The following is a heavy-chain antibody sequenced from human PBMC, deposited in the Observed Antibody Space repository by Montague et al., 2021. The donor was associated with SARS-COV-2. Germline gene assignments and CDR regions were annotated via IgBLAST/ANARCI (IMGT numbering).Heavy chain of an antibody. CDR1: GGSITVRTYY. Sequence: SETLSLTCSVSGGSITVRTYYWGCIRQSPGKGLEWIGAINYSGTTYYNPSLESRVTISLDTAKNQFSLKMTSVTAADTAVYYCARHWGIAAAGNWGQGTLVTVSS. V-gene: IGHV4-39*01. CDR3: ARHWGIAAAGN. D-gene: IGHD6-13*01. CDR2: INYSGTT. J-gene: IGHJ4*02.